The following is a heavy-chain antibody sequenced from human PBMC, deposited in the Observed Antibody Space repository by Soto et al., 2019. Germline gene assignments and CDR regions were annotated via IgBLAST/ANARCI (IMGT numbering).Heavy chain of an antibody. V-gene: IGHV4-38-2*02. Sequence: SETLSLTCAVSGYSISSGYFWGWIRQPPGRGLEWIGNIYHGGSSYNNPSLKSRVTIPLDTSKNQFSLNLSSVTAADTAVYYCVRESHLWFDSWGQGTLVTVSS. CDR3: VRESHLWFDS. J-gene: IGHJ5*02. CDR1: GYSISSGYF. CDR2: IYHGGSS.